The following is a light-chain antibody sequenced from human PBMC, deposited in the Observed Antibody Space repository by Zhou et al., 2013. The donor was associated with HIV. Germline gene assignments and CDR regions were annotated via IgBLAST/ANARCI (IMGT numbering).Light chain of an antibody. CDR1: QSISGW. J-gene: IGKJ4*01. CDR2: MAA. CDR3: QQSYSTPG. Sequence: DIQMTQSPSTLSASVGDRVTITCRASQSISGWLAWYQQKPGKAPKLLIYMAATLQSGVPSRFSGSGSGTDFTLTISSLQPEDFATYYCQQSYSTPGFGGGTKVEIK. V-gene: IGKV1-5*03.